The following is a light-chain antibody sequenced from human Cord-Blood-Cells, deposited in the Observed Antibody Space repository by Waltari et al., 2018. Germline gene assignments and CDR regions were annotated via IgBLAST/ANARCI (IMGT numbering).Light chain of an antibody. V-gene: IGKV3-11*01. J-gene: IGKJ1*01. CDR3: QQRSNWPLT. Sequence: EIVLTQSPATLYLSPGERATLSCRASQSVSSYLAWYQQKPGQAPRLLIYDAPNRATGIPARFSGSGSGTDFTLTISSLEPEDFAVYYCQQRSNWPLTFGQGTKVEIK. CDR1: QSVSSY. CDR2: DAP.